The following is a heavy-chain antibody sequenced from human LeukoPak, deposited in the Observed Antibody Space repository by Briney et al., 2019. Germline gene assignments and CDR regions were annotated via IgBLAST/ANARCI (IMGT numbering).Heavy chain of an antibody. D-gene: IGHD3-16*01. CDR1: GFTFSTYG. V-gene: IGHV3-21*01. CDR3: ARNPRGTSPPDYFDY. J-gene: IGHJ4*02. CDR2: ISFSSST. Sequence: PGGSLRLSCAASGFTFSTYGMHWVRQAPGKGLEWVSSISFSSSTSYADSVKGRFTISRDNAKNSLYLQMNSLRAEDTAVYYCARNPRGTSPPDYFDYWGQGTLVTVSS.